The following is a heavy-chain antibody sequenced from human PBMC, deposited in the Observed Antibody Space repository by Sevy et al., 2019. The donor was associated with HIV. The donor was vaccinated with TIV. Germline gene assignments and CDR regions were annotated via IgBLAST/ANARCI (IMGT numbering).Heavy chain of an antibody. D-gene: IGHD7-27*01. CDR2: ISDSGGNT. CDR1: GFTFINYA. Sequence: GGSLRLSCAASGFTFINYAMYWVRQTPGKGLEWVSVISDSGGNTYYADSVKGRFTVSRDNPENTLYLQMNSLRAADTAVYYCAKAGGSTGGSFDYWGQGTLVTVSS. J-gene: IGHJ4*02. CDR3: AKAGGSTGGSFDY. V-gene: IGHV3-23*01.